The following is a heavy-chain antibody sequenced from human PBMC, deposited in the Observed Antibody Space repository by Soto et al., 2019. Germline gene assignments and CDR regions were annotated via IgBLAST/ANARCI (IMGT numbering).Heavy chain of an antibody. Sequence: SLRLSCAASGFTFSSYGMHWVRQAPGKGLEGVAVISYDGSNKYYADSVKGRFTISRDNSKNTLYLQMNSLRAEDTAVYYCGRTTTSWYWVDYWGQGTLVTVSS. CDR1: GFTFSSYG. D-gene: IGHD2-8*02. CDR3: GRTTTSWYWVDY. CDR2: ISYDGSNK. J-gene: IGHJ4*02. V-gene: IGHV3-30*03.